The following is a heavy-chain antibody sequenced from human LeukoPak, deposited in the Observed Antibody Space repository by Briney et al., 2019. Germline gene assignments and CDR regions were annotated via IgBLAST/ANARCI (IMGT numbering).Heavy chain of an antibody. J-gene: IGHJ4*02. D-gene: IGHD6-19*01. CDR1: GHSVSSYF. Sequence: PGGSLRLSCAATGHSVSSYFMSWVRQAPGKGLGWDSVICGGGRTYYADSVKGRFTISRDTPKNTLYLQMNSLRVEDTAVYYCASWPVGWYGEDSWGQGALVTVSS. CDR3: ASWPVGWYGEDS. V-gene: IGHV3-53*01. CDR2: ICGGGRT.